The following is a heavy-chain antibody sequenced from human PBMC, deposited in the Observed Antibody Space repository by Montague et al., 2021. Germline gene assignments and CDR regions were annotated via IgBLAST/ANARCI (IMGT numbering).Heavy chain of an antibody. V-gene: IGHV4-4*02. Sequence: SETLSLTCTVSGDSISSKYFCSWVRQPLGRVLECIGEIYHGTTSYSPSLRGRLTVSMDTSKNQFSLKLSSVTAADTAIYYCAVGSESAWGLFDHWGQGILVTVSS. CDR1: GDSISSKYF. J-gene: IGHJ4*02. D-gene: IGHD5-12*01. CDR2: IYHGTT. CDR3: AVGSESAWGLFDH.